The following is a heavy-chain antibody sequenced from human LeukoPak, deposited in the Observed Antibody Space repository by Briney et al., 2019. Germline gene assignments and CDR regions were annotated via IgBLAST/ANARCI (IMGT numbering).Heavy chain of an antibody. CDR3: ARVRWGYYQRGYCFDY. CDR1: GGSFSGYY. D-gene: IGHD3-22*01. J-gene: IGHJ4*02. Sequence: SETLSLTCAVYGGSFSGYYWSWIRQPPGKGLEWIGEINHSGSTNYNPSLKSRVTISVDTSKNQFSLKLSSVTAADTAVYYCARVRWGYYQRGYCFDYWGQGTLVTVSS. V-gene: IGHV4-34*01. CDR2: INHSGST.